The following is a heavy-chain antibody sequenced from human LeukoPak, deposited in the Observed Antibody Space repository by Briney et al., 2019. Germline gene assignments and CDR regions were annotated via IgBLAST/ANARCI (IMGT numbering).Heavy chain of an antibody. CDR3: AREGFIEASLRAFDV. V-gene: IGHV3-11*04. J-gene: IGHJ3*01. CDR2: IGLTSSVV. D-gene: IGHD2-15*01. CDR1: GFGLNDHY. Sequence: PGGSLRLSCVASGFGLNDHYMGWIRQAPGKGLEWVSYIGLTSSVVYYADSARGRFTVSRDNAQNSLYLHMDRLRAEDTAVYYCAREGFIEASLRAFDVWGQATMVTVSS.